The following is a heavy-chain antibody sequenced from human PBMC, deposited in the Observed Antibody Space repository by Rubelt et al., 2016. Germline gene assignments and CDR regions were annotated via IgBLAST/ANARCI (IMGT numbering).Heavy chain of an antibody. J-gene: IGHJ6*02. CDR2: ISYDGSNK. V-gene: IGHV3-30*04. Sequence: GLTFSSSAMHWVRQAPDKGLEWLAVISYDGSNKYYADSVKGRFTISRDNSKNTLYLQMNSLRAEDTAVYYCARGVMAAPTGYGMDVWGQGTTVTVSS. CDR3: ARGVMAAPTGYGMDV. D-gene: IGHD2-15*01. CDR1: GLTFSSSA.